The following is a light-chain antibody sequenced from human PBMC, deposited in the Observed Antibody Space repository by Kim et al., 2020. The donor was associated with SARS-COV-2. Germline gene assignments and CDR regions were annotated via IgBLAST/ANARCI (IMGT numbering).Light chain of an antibody. CDR1: SSDVGAYNY. CDR3: SSYTSSSNVV. CDR2: DVT. J-gene: IGLJ2*01. V-gene: IGLV2-14*03. Sequence: GQSIPISCTGASSDVGAYNYVSWYQQHPGKAPKLMIYDVTNRPSGVSNHFSGSKSGNTASLTISGLQAEDEADYSCSSYTSSSNVVFGGGTQLTVL.